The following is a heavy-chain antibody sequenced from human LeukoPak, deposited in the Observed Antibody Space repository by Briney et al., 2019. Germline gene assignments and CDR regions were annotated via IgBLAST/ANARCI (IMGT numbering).Heavy chain of an antibody. V-gene: IGHV4-61*01. Sequence: SETLSLTCSVSGYSISSGYYWGWIRQPPGKGLEWIGYIYYSGSTNYNPSLKSRVTISVDTSKNQFSLKLSSVTAADTAVYYCARVHGSGGILSRGSRYYYYMDVWGKGTTVTISS. D-gene: IGHD3-10*01. CDR2: IYYSGST. CDR3: ARVHGSGGILSRGSRYYYYMDV. J-gene: IGHJ6*03. CDR1: GYSISSGYY.